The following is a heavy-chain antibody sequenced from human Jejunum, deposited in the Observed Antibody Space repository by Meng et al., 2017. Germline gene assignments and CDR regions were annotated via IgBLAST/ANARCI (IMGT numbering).Heavy chain of an antibody. J-gene: IGHJ4*02. V-gene: IGHV4-34*01. CDR2: IHPSGST. CDR3: TRGTDRAKSGDY. Sequence: HVQLEQCGAGLLKASEPLSLTCAVYGGSSSGFYLSWIRQPPGKGLEWIGEIHPSGSTDYNPSLKSRLTISLDTSKNQFSLSLNSATAADTGIYYCTRGTDRAKSGDYWGQGTLVTVSS. D-gene: IGHD1-14*01. CDR1: GGSSSGFY.